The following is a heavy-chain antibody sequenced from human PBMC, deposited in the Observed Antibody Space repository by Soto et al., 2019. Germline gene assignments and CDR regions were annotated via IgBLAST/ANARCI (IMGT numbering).Heavy chain of an antibody. CDR3: ARSSSYWPHY. Sequence: AGGSLRLSCATSGFTLTAHAMSWVRQAPGKGLEWVSGISDTGGGTYYADSVKGRFTISRDTSKNTLYLQMDSLRAEDTAVYYCARSSSYWPHYWGQGTLVTVSS. CDR1: GFTLTAHA. V-gene: IGHV3-23*01. J-gene: IGHJ4*02. D-gene: IGHD3-22*01. CDR2: ISDTGGGT.